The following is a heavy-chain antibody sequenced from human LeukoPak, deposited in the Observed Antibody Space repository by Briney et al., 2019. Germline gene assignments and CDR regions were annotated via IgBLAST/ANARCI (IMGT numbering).Heavy chain of an antibody. Sequence: GRSLRLSCAASGFTFSGSAMHWVRQASGKGLEWVSIITGGDDRTYYADSVKGRFTISRDYSRNTLHLQMNSLRVEDTAIYYCAKGPQLGSGYHPDYWGQGTLVTVSS. D-gene: IGHD3-22*01. CDR2: ITGGDDRT. CDR1: GFTFSGSA. J-gene: IGHJ4*02. CDR3: AKGPQLGSGYHPDY. V-gene: IGHV3-23*01.